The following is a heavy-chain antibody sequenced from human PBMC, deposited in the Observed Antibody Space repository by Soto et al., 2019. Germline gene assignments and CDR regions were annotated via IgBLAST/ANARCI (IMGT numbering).Heavy chain of an antibody. J-gene: IGHJ3*02. CDR2: IWYDGSNK. CDR1: GFTFSSYG. V-gene: IGHV3-33*01. CDR3: ARDGRDAFDI. Sequence: QVQLVESGGGVVQPGRSLRLSCAASGFTFSSYGMHWVRQAPGKGLEWVAVIWYDGSNKYYADSVKGRFTISRDNSKNTMYLQMNSLRAEDTAVYYCARDGRDAFDIWGQGTMVTVSS.